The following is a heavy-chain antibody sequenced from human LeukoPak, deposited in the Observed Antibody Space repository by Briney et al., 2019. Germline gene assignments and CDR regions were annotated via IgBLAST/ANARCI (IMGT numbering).Heavy chain of an antibody. Sequence: SETLSLTCAVSGYSISSGYYWGWIRQPPGKGLEWIGEINHSGSTNYSPSLKSRVTISVDTSDNQFSLKLSSVTAADTAVYYCARGGRSYYDSSGYYYSWGQGILVTVSS. CDR2: INHSGST. V-gene: IGHV4-38-2*01. D-gene: IGHD3-22*01. CDR3: ARGGRSYYDSSGYYYS. CDR1: GYSISSGYY. J-gene: IGHJ4*02.